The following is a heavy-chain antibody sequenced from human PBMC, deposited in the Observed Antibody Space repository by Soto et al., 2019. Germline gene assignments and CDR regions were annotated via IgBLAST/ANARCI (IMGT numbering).Heavy chain of an antibody. CDR1: GGSISSYY. V-gene: IGHV4-59*08. D-gene: IGHD2-15*01. J-gene: IGHJ4*02. Sequence: SETLSLTCTVSGGSISSYYWSWIRQPPGKGLEYIGYISYSGSTNYNPSLKSRVTISVDTSKNQFSLNLSSVTAADTAVYYCARSHCSGGTCHWGYFDYWGQGTLVTVSS. CDR2: ISYSGST. CDR3: ARSHCSGGTCHWGYFDY.